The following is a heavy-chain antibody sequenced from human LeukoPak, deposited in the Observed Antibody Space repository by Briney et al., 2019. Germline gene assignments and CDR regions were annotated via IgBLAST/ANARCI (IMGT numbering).Heavy chain of an antibody. V-gene: IGHV4-4*07. CDR2: VYADADRDS. CDR1: GASISDYW. D-gene: IGHD2-15*01. CDR3: ASAPSGCGGTCPFDS. J-gene: IGHJ4*02. Sequence: SETLSLTCTVPGASISDYWWSWIRQPAGKGLEWIGRVYADADRDSNYNPSLRSRVTVSVDTSTNQFSLKLISVTAADTAVYYCASAPSGCGGTCPFDSWGQRTLVTVSS.